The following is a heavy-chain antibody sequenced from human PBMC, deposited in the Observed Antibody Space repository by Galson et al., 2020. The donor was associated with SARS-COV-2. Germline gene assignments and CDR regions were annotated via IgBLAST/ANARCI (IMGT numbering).Heavy chain of an antibody. Sequence: GGSLRLSCATSGFTFSSASMTWVRQAPGKGLEWVSAITGSGAYTDYADSVKGRFTISRDNSKNTLYMQMDSLRAEDMAVYYCAKRSSESSGWHDYWGQGTLVTVSS. J-gene: IGHJ4*02. D-gene: IGHD6-19*01. V-gene: IGHV3-23*01. CDR1: GFTFSSAS. CDR3: AKRSSESSGWHDY. CDR2: ITGSGAYT.